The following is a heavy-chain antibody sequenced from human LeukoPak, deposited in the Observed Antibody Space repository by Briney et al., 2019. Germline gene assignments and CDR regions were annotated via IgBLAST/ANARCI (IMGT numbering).Heavy chain of an antibody. D-gene: IGHD3-10*01. V-gene: IGHV4-34*01. CDR2: INHSGST. Sequence: SETLSLTCAVYVGSFSGHYWSWMRQPPGKGLEWIGEINHSGSTNYNPSLKSRVTISVDTSKNQFSLKLSSVTAADTAVYYCARDPRFPTSPNYYGSGSYLDYWGQGNLVTVSS. CDR1: VGSFSGHY. J-gene: IGHJ4*02. CDR3: ARDPRFPTSPNYYGSGSYLDY.